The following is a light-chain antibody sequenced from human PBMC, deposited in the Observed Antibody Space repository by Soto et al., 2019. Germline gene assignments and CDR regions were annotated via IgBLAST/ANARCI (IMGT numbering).Light chain of an antibody. J-gene: IGKJ1*01. CDR2: GAS. Sequence: EIVLTQSPGTLSLSPGERATLSCRASQSVSSNYLAWYQQKPGQAPRPLIYGASSRATGIPDRFSGSGAGTYFTLTISRLESEDFAVYYCQQYGSSPWTFGQGTKV. CDR1: QSVSSNY. V-gene: IGKV3-20*01. CDR3: QQYGSSPWT.